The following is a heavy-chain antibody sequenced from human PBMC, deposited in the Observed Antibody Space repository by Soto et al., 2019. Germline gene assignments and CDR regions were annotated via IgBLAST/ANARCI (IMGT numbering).Heavy chain of an antibody. Sequence: SVKVSCKASGFTFTSSAVQWVRQARGQRLEWIGWIVVGSGNTNYAQKFQERVTITRDMSTSTAYMELSSLRSEDTAVYYCAADAGFWSGNYGMDVWGQGTTVTVSS. CDR3: AADAGFWSGNYGMDV. V-gene: IGHV1-58*01. D-gene: IGHD3-3*01. CDR1: GFTFTSSA. J-gene: IGHJ6*02. CDR2: IVVGSGNT.